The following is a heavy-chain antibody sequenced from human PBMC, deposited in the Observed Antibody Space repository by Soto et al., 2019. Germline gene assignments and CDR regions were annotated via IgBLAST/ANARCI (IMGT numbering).Heavy chain of an antibody. J-gene: IGHJ6*02. Sequence: QVQLVQSGAEVKKPGSSVKVSCKASGGTFSSYAISWVRQAPGQGLEWMGGIIPIFGTANCAQKFQGRVTITADESTSTAYMELSSLRSEDTAVYYCARRPDYCSGGSCFYYYYGMDVWGQGTTVTVSS. CDR2: IIPIFGTA. D-gene: IGHD2-15*01. CDR1: GGTFSSYA. V-gene: IGHV1-69*12. CDR3: ARRPDYCSGGSCFYYYYGMDV.